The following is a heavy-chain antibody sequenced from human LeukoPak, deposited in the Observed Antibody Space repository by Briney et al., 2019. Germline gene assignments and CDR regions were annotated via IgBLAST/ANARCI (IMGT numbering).Heavy chain of an antibody. Sequence: GGALRLSCAASGCTFDDYAMHWVRQPPGKGLEGVSGISWNSGSIGYAGSVKGRFTISSDNAQNSLYLQMHRLRAEDTALYYCEKDSSFYGGNSWNFDYWGQGTLVTVSS. CDR1: GCTFDDYA. D-gene: IGHD4-23*01. CDR3: EKDSSFYGGNSWNFDY. V-gene: IGHV3-9*01. J-gene: IGHJ4*02. CDR2: ISWNSGSI.